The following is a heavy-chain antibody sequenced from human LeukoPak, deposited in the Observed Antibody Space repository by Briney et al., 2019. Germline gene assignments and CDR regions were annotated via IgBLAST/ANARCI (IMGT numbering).Heavy chain of an antibody. D-gene: IGHD3-9*01. V-gene: IGHV3-11*04. CDR2: ISSSGSTI. CDR3: AREERTYYDILTKPSEY. CDR1: GFTFSDYY. J-gene: IGHJ4*02. Sequence: GGSLRLSCAASGFTFSDYYMSWIRQAPGKGLEWVSYISSSGSTIYYADSVKGRFTISRDNAKNSLYLQMNSLRAEDTAVYYCAREERTYYDILTKPSEYWGQGTPGHRLL.